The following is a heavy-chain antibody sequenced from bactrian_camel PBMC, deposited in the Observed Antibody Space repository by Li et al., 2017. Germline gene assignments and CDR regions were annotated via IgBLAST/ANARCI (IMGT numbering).Heavy chain of an antibody. CDR2: ISNRGLNT. D-gene: IGHD6*01. Sequence: HVQLVESGGGSVQPGGSLRLSCVASGYTYSNYCMGWFRQFPGKPREGVAAISNRGLNTAYADSVKGRFAISRDDAKKTVTLQMNRLKPEDTAVYYCAADLGWCGSAPLQREFRNWGQGTQVTVS. CDR3: AADLGWCGSAPLQREFRN. J-gene: IGHJ4*01. V-gene: IGHV3S53*01. CDR1: GYTYSNYC.